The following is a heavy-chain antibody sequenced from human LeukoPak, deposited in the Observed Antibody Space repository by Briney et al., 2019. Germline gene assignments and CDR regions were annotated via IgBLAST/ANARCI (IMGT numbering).Heavy chain of an antibody. CDR1: GGSLSNHY. Sequence: PSETLSLTCTVSGGSLSNHYWNWIRQPPGKGLEWIGYIYYTGNTNYNPSLKSRVTISVDTSKNQFSLKLTSVTAADTAVYYCARDLQSGPPVGWGQGTLVTVSS. CDR2: IYYTGNT. D-gene: IGHD3-16*01. V-gene: IGHV4-59*11. CDR3: ARDLQSGPPVG. J-gene: IGHJ4*02.